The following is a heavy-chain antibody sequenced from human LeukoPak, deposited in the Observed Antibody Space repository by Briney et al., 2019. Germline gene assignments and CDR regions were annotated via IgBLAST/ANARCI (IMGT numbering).Heavy chain of an antibody. J-gene: IGHJ4*02. CDR3: ARANYGGDFDY. D-gene: IGHD4-23*01. Sequence: AGGSLRLSCAASGFTFDDYAMHWVRHAPGKGLEWVSGISWNSGSIGYADSVKGRFTISRDNSKNTLYLQMNSLRAEDTAVYYCARANYGGDFDYWGQGTLVTVSS. V-gene: IGHV3-9*01. CDR1: GFTFDDYA. CDR2: ISWNSGSI.